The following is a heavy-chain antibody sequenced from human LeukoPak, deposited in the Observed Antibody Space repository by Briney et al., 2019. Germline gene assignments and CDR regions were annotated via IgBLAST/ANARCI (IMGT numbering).Heavy chain of an antibody. CDR2: IYYSGST. D-gene: IGHD6-13*01. V-gene: IGHV4-59*12. Sequence: TSETLSLTCTVSGGSISSYYWSWIRQPPGKGLEWIGYIYYSGSTYYNPSLKSRVTISVDTSKNQFSLKLSSVTAADTAVYYCARVKYRSSWYEGDWFDPWGQGTLVTVSS. CDR1: GGSISSYY. CDR3: ARVKYRSSWYEGDWFDP. J-gene: IGHJ5*02.